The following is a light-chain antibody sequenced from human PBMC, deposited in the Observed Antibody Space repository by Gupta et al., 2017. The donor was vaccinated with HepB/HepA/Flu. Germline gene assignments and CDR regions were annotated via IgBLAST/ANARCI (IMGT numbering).Light chain of an antibody. V-gene: IGKV1-39*01. CDR2: GAS. CDR3: QHGDSVPLI. CDR1: QSISRY. Sequence: DIQMTQSPSSLSASVGDSVTITCRASQSISRYLNWYQQRPGKGPKLLINGASRVQSGVPSRFSGRGSGTDFTLTISRLQPEDFATYYCQHGDSVPLIFGHGTKVDIK. J-gene: IGKJ3*01.